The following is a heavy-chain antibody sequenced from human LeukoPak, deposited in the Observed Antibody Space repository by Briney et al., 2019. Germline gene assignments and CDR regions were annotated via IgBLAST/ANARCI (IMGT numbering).Heavy chain of an antibody. CDR3: ARDEGYYYDSSDY. J-gene: IGHJ4*02. Sequence: GGSLRLSCAASGFTFSSYEMNWVRQAPGMGLEWVSYISSSGSTIYYADSVKSRFTISRDNAKSSLYLQMNSLRAEDTAVYYCARDEGYYYDSSDYWGQGTLVTVSS. D-gene: IGHD3-22*01. CDR1: GFTFSSYE. CDR2: ISSSGSTI. V-gene: IGHV3-48*03.